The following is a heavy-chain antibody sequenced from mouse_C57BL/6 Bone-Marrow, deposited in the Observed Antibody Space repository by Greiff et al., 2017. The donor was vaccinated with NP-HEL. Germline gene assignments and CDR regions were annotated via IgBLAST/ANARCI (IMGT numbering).Heavy chain of an antibody. CDR2: ISSGGSYT. CDR1: GFTFSSYG. V-gene: IGHV5-6*01. CDR3: ASPYDYDVAWFAY. D-gene: IGHD2-4*01. J-gene: IGHJ3*01. Sequence: EVKLMESGGDLVKPGGSLKLSCAASGFTFSSYGMSWVRHTPDKRLEWVATISSGGSYTYYPDSVKGRFTISRDNAKNTLYLQMSSLKSEDTAMYYCASPYDYDVAWFAYWGQGTLVTVSA.